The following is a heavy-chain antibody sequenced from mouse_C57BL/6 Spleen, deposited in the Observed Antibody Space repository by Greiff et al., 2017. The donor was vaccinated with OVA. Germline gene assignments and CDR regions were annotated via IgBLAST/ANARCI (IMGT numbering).Heavy chain of an antibody. Sequence: EVQLQQSGPELVKPGASVKISCKASGYSFTGYYMNWVKQSPEKSLEWIGEINPSTGGTTYNQKFKAKATLTVDKSSSTAYMQLKSLTSEDSAVYYCARAPLLRYAMDYWGQGTSVTVSS. CDR3: ARAPLLRYAMDY. V-gene: IGHV1-42*01. CDR1: GYSFTGYY. CDR2: INPSTGGT. J-gene: IGHJ4*01. D-gene: IGHD1-2*01.